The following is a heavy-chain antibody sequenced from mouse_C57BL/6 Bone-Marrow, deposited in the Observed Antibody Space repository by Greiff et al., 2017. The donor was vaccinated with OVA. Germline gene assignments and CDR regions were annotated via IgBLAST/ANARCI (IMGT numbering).Heavy chain of an antibody. CDR3: ARWDTVVARGFDY. D-gene: IGHD1-1*01. Sequence: VQLQQSGAELMKPGASVKLSCKATGYTFTGYWIEWVKQRPGHGLEWIGEILPGSGSTNYNEKLKGTATCTADTSSTTAYMQLTSLTTENSAIYYCARWDTVVARGFDYWGQGTTLTVSA. CDR1: GYTFTGYW. J-gene: IGHJ2*01. V-gene: IGHV1-9*01. CDR2: ILPGSGST.